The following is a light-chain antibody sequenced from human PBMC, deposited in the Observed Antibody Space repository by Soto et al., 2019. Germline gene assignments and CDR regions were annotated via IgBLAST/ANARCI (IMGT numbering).Light chain of an antibody. CDR3: AAWDDSLSGHVV. CDR1: SSNIGSNY. CDR2: SNN. J-gene: IGLJ2*01. V-gene: IGLV1-47*02. Sequence: QSVLTQPPSASGTPGQRVTISCSGSSSNIGSNYVYWYQQLPGTAPKLLIFSNNPRPSGVPDRFSGSKSGTSASLAISGLRSEDDAAYYCAAWDDSLSGHVVFGGGTKLTVL.